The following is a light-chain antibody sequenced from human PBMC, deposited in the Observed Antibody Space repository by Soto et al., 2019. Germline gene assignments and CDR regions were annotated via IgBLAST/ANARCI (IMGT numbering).Light chain of an antibody. CDR1: QGVSRK. CDR3: QQYHTWPIT. J-gene: IGKJ4*01. Sequence: DIVMTPSPSTLSGAPCERVTFSCRASQGVSRKLAWYQHKPGQAPRLLISGASTGATGIPARFSGSGSGTEFTLTISSLQSEDCAIYYCQQYHTWPITVGGGTKVDIK. V-gene: IGKV3-15*01. CDR2: GAS.